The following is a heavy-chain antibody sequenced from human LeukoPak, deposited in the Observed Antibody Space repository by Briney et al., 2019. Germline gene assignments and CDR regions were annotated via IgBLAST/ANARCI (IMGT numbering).Heavy chain of an antibody. CDR1: GGTFSSYA. J-gene: IGHJ5*02. CDR3: ARDVASIAARTRTYNWFDP. D-gene: IGHD6-6*01. Sequence: SVKVSCKASGGTFSSYAISWVRQAPGQGLEWMGRIIPILGIANYAQKFQGRVTITADKSTSTAYMELSSLRSEDMAVYYCARDVASIAARTRTYNWFDPWGQGTLVTVSS. V-gene: IGHV1-69*04. CDR2: IIPILGIA.